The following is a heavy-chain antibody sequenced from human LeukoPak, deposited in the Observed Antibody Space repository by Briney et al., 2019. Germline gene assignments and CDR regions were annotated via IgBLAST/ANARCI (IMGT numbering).Heavy chain of an antibody. CDR3: AKDRGQWLDYGMDV. CDR1: GFTFSSYA. J-gene: IGHJ6*02. D-gene: IGHD6-19*01. CDR2: IRNSGGTT. V-gene: IGHV3-23*01. Sequence: GGSLRLSCVASGFTFSSYAMSWVRQAPGKGLEWVSLIRNSGGTTDYADSVKGRFTISRDNSKNTLYLQMNSLRAEDTAVYYCAKDRGQWLDYGMDVWGQGTTVTVSS.